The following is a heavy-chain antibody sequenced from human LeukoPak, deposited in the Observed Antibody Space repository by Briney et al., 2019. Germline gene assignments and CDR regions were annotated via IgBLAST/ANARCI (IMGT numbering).Heavy chain of an antibody. Sequence: GGSLRLSCAASGLTFSSYAMSWVRQAPGKGLEWVSGISGSGGSTYYADSVKGRFTISRDNSKNTLYLQMNSLRAEDTAIYYCARLSPVATIRHSYWGQGTLVTVSS. V-gene: IGHV3-23*01. CDR3: ARLSPVATIRHSY. CDR2: ISGSGGST. CDR1: GLTFSSYA. J-gene: IGHJ4*02. D-gene: IGHD5-12*01.